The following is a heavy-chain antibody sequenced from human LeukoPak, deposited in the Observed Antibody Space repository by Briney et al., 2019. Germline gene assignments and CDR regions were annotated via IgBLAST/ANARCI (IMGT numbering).Heavy chain of an antibody. J-gene: IGHJ6*02. CDR2: IYYSGST. CDR3: ARLSGWFQDLYYYYYGMDV. V-gene: IGHV4-39*07. Sequence: SETLSLTCTVSGGSISSSSYYWGWIRQPPGKGLEWIGSIYYSGSTNYNPSLKSRVTISVDTSKNQFSLKLSSVTAADTAVYYCARLSGWFQDLYYYYYGMDVWGQGTTVTVSS. D-gene: IGHD3-10*01. CDR1: GGSISSSSYY.